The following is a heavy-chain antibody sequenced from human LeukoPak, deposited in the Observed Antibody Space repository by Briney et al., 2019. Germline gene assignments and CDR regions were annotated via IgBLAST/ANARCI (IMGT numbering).Heavy chain of an antibody. CDR1: GYTLTELS. D-gene: IGHD2-15*01. Sequence: ASVEVSCKVSGYTLTELSMHWVRQAPGQGLEWMGIINPSGGSTSYAQKFQGRVTMTRDTSTSTVYMELSSLRSEDTAVYYCRGVVVVAATPLDYWGQGTLVTVSS. V-gene: IGHV1-46*01. CDR2: INPSGGST. J-gene: IGHJ4*02. CDR3: RGVVVVAATPLDY.